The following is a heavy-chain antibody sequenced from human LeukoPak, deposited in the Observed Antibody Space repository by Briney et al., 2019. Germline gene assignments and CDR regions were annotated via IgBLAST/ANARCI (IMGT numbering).Heavy chain of an antibody. J-gene: IGHJ3*02. Sequence: GGSLRLSCAASRFTFSGYGMHWVRQAPGKGLEWVAFIRYDGSNKYYADSVKGRFTISRDSSKNTLCLQMNSLRAEDTAVYYCAKYGDYVSLNAFDIWGQGTMVTVSS. CDR1: RFTFSGYG. CDR3: AKYGDYVSLNAFDI. CDR2: IRYDGSNK. D-gene: IGHD4-17*01. V-gene: IGHV3-30*02.